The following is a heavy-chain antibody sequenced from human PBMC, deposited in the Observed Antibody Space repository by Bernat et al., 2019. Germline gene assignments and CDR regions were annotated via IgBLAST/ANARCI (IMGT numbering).Heavy chain of an antibody. CDR1: GSTVSSNY. CDR2: IHIGRNT. J-gene: IGHJ4*02. D-gene: IGHD3-10*01. Sequence: EVHLVESGGGLIQPGGSLRLSCVVSGSTVSSNYTSWVRQAPGKGLDWVSIIHIGRNTYYANSVKGRFTISRDNSKNTVYLQMSSLRAEDTAVYYCVRYGHWGQGTLVTVSS. CDR3: VRYGH. V-gene: IGHV3-53*01.